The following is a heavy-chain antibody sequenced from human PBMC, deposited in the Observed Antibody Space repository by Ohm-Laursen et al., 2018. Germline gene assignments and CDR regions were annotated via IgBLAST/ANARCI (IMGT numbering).Heavy chain of an antibody. V-gene: IGHV3-7*03. J-gene: IGHJ6*02. CDR2: IKQDGSEK. CDR1: GFTFSSYW. Sequence: SLRLSCAASGFTFSSYWMSWVRQAPGKGLEWVANIKQDGSEKYYVDSVKGRFSISRDYAKNSLYLQMNSLRSEDTAVYYCARQKQPYGYDILTGPHYYYYYGMDVWGQGTTVTVSS. D-gene: IGHD3-9*01. CDR3: ARQKQPYGYDILTGPHYYYYYGMDV.